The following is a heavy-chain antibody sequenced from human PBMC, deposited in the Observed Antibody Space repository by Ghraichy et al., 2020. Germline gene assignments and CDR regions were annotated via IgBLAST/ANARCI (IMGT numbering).Heavy chain of an antibody. CDR3: AKDMYSMANYGMDV. CDR1: GFTFDDYA. CDR2: ISWNSGSI. V-gene: IGHV3-9*01. D-gene: IGHD5-24*01. Sequence: GGSLRLSCAASGFTFDDYAMHWVRQAPGKGLEWVSGISWNSGSICYADSVKGRFTISRDNAKNSLYLQMNSLRAEDTALYYCAKDMYSMANYGMDVWGQGTTVTVSS. J-gene: IGHJ6*02.